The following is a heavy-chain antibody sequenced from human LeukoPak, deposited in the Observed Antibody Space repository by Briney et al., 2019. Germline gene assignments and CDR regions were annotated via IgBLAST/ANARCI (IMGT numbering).Heavy chain of an antibody. Sequence: GGSLRLSCAASGFTFSSYWMHWVRQAPGKGLVWVSRINSDGSSTSYADSVKGRFTISRDNAKNTLYLQMNSLRAEDTAVYYCARPLRSGWYRAEYFQHWGQGTLVTVSS. CDR1: GFTFSSYW. D-gene: IGHD6-19*01. CDR2: INSDGSST. J-gene: IGHJ1*01. CDR3: ARPLRSGWYRAEYFQH. V-gene: IGHV3-74*01.